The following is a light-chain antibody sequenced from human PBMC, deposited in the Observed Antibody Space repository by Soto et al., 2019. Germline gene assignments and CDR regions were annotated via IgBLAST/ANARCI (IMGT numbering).Light chain of an antibody. V-gene: IGLV6-57*01. J-gene: IGLJ2*01. CDR1: SGNIASNY. CDR3: QSYDSTNYVV. CDR2: EDN. Sequence: NFMLTQPPSVSASPGQTVTISCTRSSGNIASNYVQWYQQRPGSSPTTVIYEDNQRPSGVPARFSGSIDSSSNSASLTISGLKTDDEADYYCQSYDSTNYVVFGGGTKVTVL.